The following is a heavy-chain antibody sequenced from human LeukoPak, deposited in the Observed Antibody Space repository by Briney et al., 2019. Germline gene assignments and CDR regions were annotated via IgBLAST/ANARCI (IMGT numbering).Heavy chain of an antibody. V-gene: IGHV4-34*01. J-gene: IGHJ1*01. Sequence: PSETLSLTCAVYGGSFSGYYWSWIRQPPGKGLEWIGEINHSGSTNYNPSLKSRVTMSVDTSKNQFSLKLSSVTAADTAVYYCASLIENDYVWGSYRYTSEYFQHWGQGTLVTVSS. CDR3: ASLIENDYVWGSYRYTSEYFQH. D-gene: IGHD3-16*02. CDR1: GGSFSGYY. CDR2: INHSGST.